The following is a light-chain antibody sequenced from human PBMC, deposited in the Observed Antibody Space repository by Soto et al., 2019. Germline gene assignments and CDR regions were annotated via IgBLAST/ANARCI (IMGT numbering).Light chain of an antibody. CDR1: QDISNY. Sequence: DIQMTQSPSSLSASVGDRVTITCQASQDISNYLNWYQQKLGKAPKLLIYDASNLETGDPSRFSGSGTGTDFTLTISSLQPEDIATYYYQEYDTLLTLTFGGGTKVEIK. V-gene: IGKV1-33*01. CDR3: QEYDTLLTLT. J-gene: IGKJ4*01. CDR2: DAS.